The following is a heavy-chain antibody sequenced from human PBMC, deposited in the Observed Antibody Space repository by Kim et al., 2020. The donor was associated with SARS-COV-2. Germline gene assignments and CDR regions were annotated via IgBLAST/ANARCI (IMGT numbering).Heavy chain of an antibody. CDR3: ASVSRDGYNSRDY. J-gene: IGHJ4*02. V-gene: IGHV4-39*01. Sequence: YNPSLKSRVTISVDTSKNQFSLKLSAVTAADTAVYYCASVSRDGYNSRDYWGQGTLVTVSS. D-gene: IGHD5-12*01.